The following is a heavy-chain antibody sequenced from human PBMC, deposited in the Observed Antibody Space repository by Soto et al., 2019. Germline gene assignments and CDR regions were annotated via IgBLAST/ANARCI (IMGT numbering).Heavy chain of an antibody. CDR3: ARTCNTPSCQYGLDV. V-gene: IGHV1-18*01. D-gene: IGHD2-2*01. Sequence: QVQLVQSGPEVRKPGASVKVSCKASGYTFPSYGISWVRQAPGQGLEWMGWINAYSGHTKYAQRLQGRLTMTADTSTSTASMELRSLRPADTAVYYCARTCNTPSCQYGLDVWGQGTTVSVSS. CDR1: GYTFPSYG. CDR2: INAYSGHT. J-gene: IGHJ6*02.